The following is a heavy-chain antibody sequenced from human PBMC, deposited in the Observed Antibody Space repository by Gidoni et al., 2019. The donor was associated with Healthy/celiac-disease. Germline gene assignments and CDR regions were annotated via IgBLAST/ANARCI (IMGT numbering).Heavy chain of an antibody. Sequence: QVQLQESGPGLVKPSETLSLTCTVSGYSISSGYYWGWIRQPPGKGLEWMGSIYHSGSTYYNPSLQSRVTISVDTSKNQFSLKLSSVPAADTAVYYCARDHYYGSGSYYWWGQGTLVTVSS. V-gene: IGHV4-38-2*02. D-gene: IGHD3-10*01. CDR1: GYSISSGYY. CDR3: ARDHYYGSGSYYW. J-gene: IGHJ4*02. CDR2: IYHSGST.